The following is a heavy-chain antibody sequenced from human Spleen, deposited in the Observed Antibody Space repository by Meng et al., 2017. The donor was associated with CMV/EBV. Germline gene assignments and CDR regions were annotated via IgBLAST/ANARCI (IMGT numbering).Heavy chain of an antibody. Sequence: TLSLTCGVDGGSFTTYYWSWVRQPPGKGLEWIGEINHSGTTDYNSSLESRATISVDTSKKQVSLRLTSVTAADTAVYYCSRGYGPEGYWGQGTLVTVSS. D-gene: IGHD3-10*01. J-gene: IGHJ4*02. CDR1: GGSFTTYY. CDR3: SRGYGPEGY. V-gene: IGHV4-34*01. CDR2: INHSGTT.